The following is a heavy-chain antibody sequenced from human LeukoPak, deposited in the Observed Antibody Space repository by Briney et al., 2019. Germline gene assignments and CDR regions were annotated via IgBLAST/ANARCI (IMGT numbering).Heavy chain of an antibody. Sequence: ASVKVSCKASGYTFTGYYMHWVRQAPGQGLEWMGWINPNSGGTNYAQKFQGRVTMTRDTSISTAYMELRSLTSDDTAVYYCARGIRGLGGAFYLDLWGQGTLVTVSS. D-gene: IGHD3-3*02. CDR2: INPNSGGT. V-gene: IGHV1-2*02. CDR1: GYTFTGYY. J-gene: IGHJ4*02. CDR3: ARGIRGLGGAFYLDL.